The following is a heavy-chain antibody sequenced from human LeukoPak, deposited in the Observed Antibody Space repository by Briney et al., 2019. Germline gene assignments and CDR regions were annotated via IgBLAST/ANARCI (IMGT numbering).Heavy chain of an antibody. V-gene: IGHV1-18*01. CDR3: ARVALVTVTTDFDY. J-gene: IGHJ4*02. D-gene: IGHD4-17*01. Sequence: GASVKVPCKASGYTFTSYGITWVRQAPGQGLEWMGWISTNNGNTNYAQKLQGRVTMTTDTSTSTAYMELRSLRSDDTAVYYCARVALVTVTTDFDYWGQGTLVTVSS. CDR1: GYTFTSYG. CDR2: ISTNNGNT.